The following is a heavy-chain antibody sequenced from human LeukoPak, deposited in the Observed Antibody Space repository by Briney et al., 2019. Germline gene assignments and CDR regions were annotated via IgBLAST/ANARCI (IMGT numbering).Heavy chain of an antibody. CDR3: ARAKDDYGGNGSFDY. CDR1: GYTFTGYY. D-gene: IGHD4-23*01. V-gene: IGHV1-2*02. J-gene: IGHJ4*02. CDR2: INPNSGGT. Sequence: ASVKVSCKASGYTFTGYYMHWVRQAPGQGLEWMGWINPNSGGTNYAQKFQGRVTMTRDTSISTAYMELSRLRSDDTAVYYCARAKDDYGGNGSFDYWGQGTLVTVSS.